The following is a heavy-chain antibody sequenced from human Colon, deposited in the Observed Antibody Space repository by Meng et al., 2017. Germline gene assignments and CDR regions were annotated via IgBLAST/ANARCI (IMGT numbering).Heavy chain of an antibody. Sequence: GPGLVKPSHNLSPPGPFAGGSISTDTYFWTGIRQDPGKGLEWIGIINHRGSTYYNPSLKSRVTMYLETSKQQFSLKLISVTAADTAVYFCARGLNEGGLAHNWFDPWGQGTLVTVSS. J-gene: IGHJ5*02. D-gene: IGHD1-1*01. CDR2: INHRGST. V-gene: IGHV4-31*03. CDR3: ARGLNEGGLAHNWFDP. CDR1: GGSISTDTYF.